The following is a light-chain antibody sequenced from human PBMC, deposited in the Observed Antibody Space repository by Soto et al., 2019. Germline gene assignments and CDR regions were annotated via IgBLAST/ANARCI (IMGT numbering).Light chain of an antibody. CDR2: AAS. J-gene: IGKJ2*01. CDR3: QQSYSTPRT. Sequence: DIQMTQSPSSLSASVGDSVTITCRASQSISSYLNWYQQKLGKAPKLLIYAASNLQSGVPSRFSGSGSGTDFTLTISSLQPEDFATYYCQQSYSTPRTFGQGTKLEIK. CDR1: QSISSY. V-gene: IGKV1-39*01.